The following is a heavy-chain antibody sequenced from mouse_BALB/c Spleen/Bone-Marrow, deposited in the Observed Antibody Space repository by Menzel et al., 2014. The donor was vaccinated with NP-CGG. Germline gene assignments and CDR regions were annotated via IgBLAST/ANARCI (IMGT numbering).Heavy chain of an antibody. CDR2: IDPETGGT. Sequence: QVQLQQSGAELVRPGASVTLSCKASGYTFTDYEMHWVKQTPVHGLEWIGAIDPETGGTAYNQKFKSKATQTADKSSSTAYMELRSLTSEDSAVYYCTRSETGPFAYWGQGTLVTVSA. V-gene: IGHV1-15*01. D-gene: IGHD4-1*01. CDR1: GYTFTDYE. J-gene: IGHJ3*01. CDR3: TRSETGPFAY.